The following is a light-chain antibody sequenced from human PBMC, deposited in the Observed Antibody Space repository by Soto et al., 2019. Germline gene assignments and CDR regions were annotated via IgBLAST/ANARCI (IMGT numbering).Light chain of an antibody. J-gene: IGKJ2*01. Sequence: EIGLTQSPGTLSLSPGERATLSCRASQSVSSSYLAWYQQKPGQAPRPLIYGASSRATGIPDRFSGSGSGTDFTLTISRLEPEDFAVYSCQQYGSSPYTFGQGTKLEIK. CDR2: GAS. V-gene: IGKV3-20*01. CDR3: QQYGSSPYT. CDR1: QSVSSSY.